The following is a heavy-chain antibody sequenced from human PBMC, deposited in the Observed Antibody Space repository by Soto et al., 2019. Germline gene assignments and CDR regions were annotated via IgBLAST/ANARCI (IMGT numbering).Heavy chain of an antibody. CDR3: ARDRVVRGVIPNYYYYGMDV. CDR1: GGTFSSYA. CDR2: IIPIFGTA. Sequence: QVQLVQSGAEVKKPGSSVKVSCKASGGTFSSYAISWVRQAPGQGLEWMGGIIPIFGTANYAQKFQGRVTITADESTSTAYMELISLRSEDTAVYYCARDRVVRGVIPNYYYYGMDVWGQGTTVTVSS. J-gene: IGHJ6*02. V-gene: IGHV1-69*12. D-gene: IGHD3-10*01.